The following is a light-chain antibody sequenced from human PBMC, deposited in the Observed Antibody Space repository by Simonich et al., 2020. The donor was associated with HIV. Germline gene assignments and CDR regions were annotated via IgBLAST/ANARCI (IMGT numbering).Light chain of an antibody. J-gene: IGKJ4*01. CDR3: QQYYTTPLT. Sequence: DIVMTQSPDSLAVSLGERATINCQSSQSVLHSSNNDNYLAWYTQRPEQPPELIIYWESTRESGDPDRFSGSGSGTDFTLTLSSLQAEAVAVYYCQQYYTTPLTFGGGTKVEIK. V-gene: IGKV4-1*01. CDR1: QSVLHSSNNDNY. CDR2: WES.